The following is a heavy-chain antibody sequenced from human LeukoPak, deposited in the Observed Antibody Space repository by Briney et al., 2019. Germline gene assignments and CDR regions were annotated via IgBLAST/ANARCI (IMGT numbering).Heavy chain of an antibody. D-gene: IGHD6-13*01. V-gene: IGHV1-69*13. Sequence: ASVKVSCKASGGTFSSYAISWVRQAPGQGLEWMGGTIPIFGTANYAQKFQGRVTITADESTSTAYMELSSLRSEDTAVYYCARDRSSVAAAGMYNWFDPWGQGTLVTVSS. CDR3: ARDRSSVAAAGMYNWFDP. CDR1: GGTFSSYA. J-gene: IGHJ5*02. CDR2: TIPIFGTA.